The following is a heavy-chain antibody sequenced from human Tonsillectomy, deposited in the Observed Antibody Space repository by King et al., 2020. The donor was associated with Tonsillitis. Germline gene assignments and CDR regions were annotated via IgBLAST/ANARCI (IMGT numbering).Heavy chain of an antibody. CDR3: ARRDSGSSQYYFDY. CDR1: GYRFTNYW. Sequence: QLVQSGAEVKKPGESLKISCQVSGYRFTNYWIGWVRQLPGKGLEWMVIIYPSDSDTRYSPSFQGQVTISADKSISTAYLQWTSLKASDTAMYYCARRDSGSSQYYFDYWGQGTLVTVFS. D-gene: IGHD1-26*01. J-gene: IGHJ4*02. CDR2: IYPSDSDT. V-gene: IGHV5-51*01.